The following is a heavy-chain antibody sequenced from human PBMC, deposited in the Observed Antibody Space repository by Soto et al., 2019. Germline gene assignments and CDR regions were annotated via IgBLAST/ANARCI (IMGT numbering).Heavy chain of an antibody. Sequence: GGSLRLSCAASGFTFSSYGMHWVRQAPGKGLEWVAVISYDGSNKYYADSVKGRFTISRDNSKNTLYLQMNSLRAEDTAIYYCARDHCGSTNCYVAYWGQGTLVTVSS. V-gene: IGHV3-30*03. CDR3: ARDHCGSTNCYVAY. D-gene: IGHD2-2*01. CDR1: GFTFSSYG. J-gene: IGHJ4*02. CDR2: ISYDGSNK.